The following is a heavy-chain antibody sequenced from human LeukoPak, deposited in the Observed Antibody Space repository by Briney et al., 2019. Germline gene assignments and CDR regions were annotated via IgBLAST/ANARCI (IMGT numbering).Heavy chain of an antibody. CDR3: ARPRRGYSYGYEGTMDV. CDR2: INHSGST. Sequence: SETLSLTCTVSGGSISSSSYYWGWIRQPPGKGLEWIGEINHSGSTNYNPSLKSRVTISVDTSKNQFSLKLSSVTAADTAVYYCARPRRGYSYGYEGTMDVWGKGTTVTISS. D-gene: IGHD5-18*01. CDR1: GGSISSSSYY. V-gene: IGHV4-39*07. J-gene: IGHJ6*03.